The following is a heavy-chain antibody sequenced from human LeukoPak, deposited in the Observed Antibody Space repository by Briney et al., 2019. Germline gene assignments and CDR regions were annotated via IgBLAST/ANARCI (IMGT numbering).Heavy chain of an antibody. CDR1: GFTFSYYS. CDR3: AKDGGGIVGASFDY. Sequence: GGSLRLSCAASGFTFSYYSMTWVRQAPGKGLEWVSYISSSSSTIYYADSVKGRFTISRDNAKNSLYLQMNSLRAEDTAVYHCAKDGGGIVGASFDYWGQGTLVTVSS. V-gene: IGHV3-48*01. CDR2: ISSSSSTI. J-gene: IGHJ4*02. D-gene: IGHD1-26*01.